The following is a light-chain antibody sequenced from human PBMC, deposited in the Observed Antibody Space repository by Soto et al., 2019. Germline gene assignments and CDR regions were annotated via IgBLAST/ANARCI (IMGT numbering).Light chain of an antibody. V-gene: IGKV1-33*01. CDR2: GAS. CDR3: QHYNNLPPFT. Sequence: DLPMTQSPSSLSASVGARVSITCQASEDIRTSLSWFQHKPGRAPKLLIYGASYLETGVPSRFRGSESGSDFTHTISSLQPEEIATYYCQHYNNLPPFTFGPGTIVDIK. J-gene: IGKJ3*01. CDR1: EDIRTS.